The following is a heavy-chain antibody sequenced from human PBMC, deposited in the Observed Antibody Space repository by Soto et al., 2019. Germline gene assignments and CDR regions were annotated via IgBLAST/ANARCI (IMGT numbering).Heavy chain of an antibody. D-gene: IGHD3-3*01. CDR3: ARGDYDFWSGPDY. Sequence: QVQLVESGGGVVQPGRSLRLSCAASGFTFSSYAMHWVRQAPGKGLEWVAVISYDGSNKYYADSVKGRFTISRDNSNNTLYLQMNCLRAEDTAVYYCARGDYDFWSGPDYWGQGTLVTVSS. J-gene: IGHJ4*02. CDR1: GFTFSSYA. V-gene: IGHV3-30-3*01. CDR2: ISYDGSNK.